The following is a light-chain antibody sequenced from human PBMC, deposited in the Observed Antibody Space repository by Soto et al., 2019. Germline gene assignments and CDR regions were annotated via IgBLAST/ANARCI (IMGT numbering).Light chain of an antibody. Sequence: DIQMTQSPSSLSASVGDRVTITCRAGQSISTYLNWYQQKPGKAPKLLIYAASTLQSGVPSRFSGRGSGTDFTLTISSLQPEDFATYYCQQSYSILRSFGPGTKVDV. CDR1: QSISTY. V-gene: IGKV1-39*01. J-gene: IGKJ3*01. CDR3: QQSYSILRS. CDR2: AAS.